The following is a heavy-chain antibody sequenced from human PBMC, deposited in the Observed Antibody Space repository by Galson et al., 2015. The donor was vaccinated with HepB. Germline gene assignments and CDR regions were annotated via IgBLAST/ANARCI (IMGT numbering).Heavy chain of an antibody. D-gene: IGHD1-26*01. J-gene: IGHJ2*01. CDR3: ARELSGSYFDWYFEL. CDR1: GGTFSSYA. Sequence: SVKVSCKASGGTFSSYAISWVRQAPGQGLEWMGGIIPIFGTANYAQKFQGRVTITADESTSTAYMELSSLRSEDTAVYYCARELSGSYFDWYFELWGRGTLVTVSS. V-gene: IGHV1-69*13. CDR2: IIPIFGTA.